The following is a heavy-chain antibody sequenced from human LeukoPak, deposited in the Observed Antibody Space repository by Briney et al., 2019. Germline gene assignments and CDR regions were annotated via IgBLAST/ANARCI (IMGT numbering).Heavy chain of an antibody. V-gene: IGHV4-39*01. Sequence: SYTLSLNCTVSGGSISSSIYYWGLIPQPPVKRLEWIGSIYYSGSTYYNPSLKSRVTISVDTSKNHFSLKLSSVTAADTAVYYCARHIRAYFQHWARAPWSPSPQ. D-gene: IGHD2-21*01. CDR3: ARHIRAYFQH. J-gene: IGHJ1*01. CDR1: GGSISSSIYY. CDR2: IYYSGST.